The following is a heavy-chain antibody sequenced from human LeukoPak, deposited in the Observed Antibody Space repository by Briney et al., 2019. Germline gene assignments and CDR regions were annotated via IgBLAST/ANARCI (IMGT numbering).Heavy chain of an antibody. J-gene: IGHJ4*02. Sequence: GRSLRLSCAASGFTFDDYAMHWVRQAPGKGLEWVSGISWNSGSIGYADSVKGRFTISRDNAKNSLYLQMNSLRAEDTAVYYCAKAHDGYKGPFDYWGQGTLVTVSS. V-gene: IGHV3-9*01. CDR1: GFTFDDYA. D-gene: IGHD5-24*01. CDR2: ISWNSGSI. CDR3: AKAHDGYKGPFDY.